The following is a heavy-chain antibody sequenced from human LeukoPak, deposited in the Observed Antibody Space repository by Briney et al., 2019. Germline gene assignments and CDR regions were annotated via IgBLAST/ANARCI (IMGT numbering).Heavy chain of an antibody. Sequence: GGSLRLSCAASGFIFSNYGMSWVRQAPGKGLEWVSSISGSGGSTYYADSVKGRFTISRDNSKNTLYMQMNSLRADDTAVYYCAKPAYCGGDCSTFYFDYWGQGALVTVSS. CDR2: ISGSGGST. CDR1: GFIFSNYG. J-gene: IGHJ4*02. D-gene: IGHD2-21*02. V-gene: IGHV3-23*01. CDR3: AKPAYCGGDCSTFYFDY.